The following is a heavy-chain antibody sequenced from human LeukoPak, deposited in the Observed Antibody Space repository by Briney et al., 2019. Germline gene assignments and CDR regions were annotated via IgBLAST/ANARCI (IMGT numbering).Heavy chain of an antibody. CDR1: GYIFPSYG. V-gene: IGHV1-18*01. CDR2: ISAYNGYT. CDR3: ARAGIYCSGSSCYDDY. J-gene: IGHJ4*02. D-gene: IGHD2-2*01. Sequence: ASVKVSCKASGYIFPSYGTTWVRQAPGQGLEWMGWISAYNGYTNYARKLQGRVTMTTDTSTSTAYMDLRSLRSDDTAVYYCARAGIYCSGSSCYDDYWGQGTLVTVSS.